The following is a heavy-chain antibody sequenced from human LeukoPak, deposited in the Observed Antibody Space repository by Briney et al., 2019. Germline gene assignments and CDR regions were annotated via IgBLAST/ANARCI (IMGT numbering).Heavy chain of an antibody. CDR2: IYPGDSDT. D-gene: IGHD5-18*01. Sequence: GESLKISCKGSGYSFTSYWIGWVRRMPGKGLEWMGIIYPGDSDTRYGPSFQGQVTISADKSISTDYLQWSSLKASDTAMYYCARTTAMVIPPDYWGQGTLVTVSS. CDR1: GYSFTSYW. J-gene: IGHJ4*02. CDR3: ARTTAMVIPPDY. V-gene: IGHV5-51*01.